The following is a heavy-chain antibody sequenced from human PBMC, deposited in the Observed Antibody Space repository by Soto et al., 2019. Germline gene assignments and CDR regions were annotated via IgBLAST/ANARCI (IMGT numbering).Heavy chain of an antibody. Sequence: PSETLSLTCTVSGGSISNYYWSWIRQPPGKGLEWIGHIYYRRSTNYNPSLKSRVTISVDTSKNQFSLKLSSVTAADTAVYYCARVVWRVPVATGFMDVWGKGTTVTVSS. V-gene: IGHV4-59*12. CDR2: IYYRRST. CDR3: ARVVWRVPVATGFMDV. CDR1: GGSISNYY. J-gene: IGHJ6*03. D-gene: IGHD5-12*01.